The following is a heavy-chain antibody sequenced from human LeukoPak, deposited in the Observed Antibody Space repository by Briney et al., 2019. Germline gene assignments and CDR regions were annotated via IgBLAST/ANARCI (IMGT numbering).Heavy chain of an antibody. CDR1: GYTFTSYY. V-gene: IGHV1-46*01. CDR2: INPSGGST. Sequence: ASVTVSCTASGYTFTSYYMHWVRQAPGQGLEWMGVINPSGGSTSYAQKFQGRVTITRNTSISTAYMELSSLRSEDTAVYYCARGPDTAMVDYYYYYMDVWGKGTTVTVSS. D-gene: IGHD5-18*01. J-gene: IGHJ6*03. CDR3: ARGPDTAMVDYYYYYMDV.